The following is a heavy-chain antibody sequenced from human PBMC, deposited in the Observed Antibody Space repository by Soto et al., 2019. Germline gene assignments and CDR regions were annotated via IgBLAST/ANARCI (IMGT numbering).Heavy chain of an antibody. V-gene: IGHV3-11*01. J-gene: IGHJ6*03. CDR3: ARTASSSWYDYYYYMDV. CDR1: GFPFSDYY. CDR2: ISSSGSTI. D-gene: IGHD6-13*01. Sequence: GGSLRLSCAASGFPFSDYYMIWIRQAPGKGLEWVSYISSSGSTIYYADSVKGRFTISRDNAKNPLYLQMNSLRAEDTAVYYCARTASSSWYDYYYYMDVWGKGTTVTVSS.